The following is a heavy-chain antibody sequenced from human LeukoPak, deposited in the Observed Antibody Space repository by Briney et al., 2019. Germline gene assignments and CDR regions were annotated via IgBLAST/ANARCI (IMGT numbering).Heavy chain of an antibody. J-gene: IGHJ4*02. CDR2: IYTGGNT. CDR3: ARLMGGSYLDS. Sequence: SETLSLTCTVSGGSIRSYYWSWIRQPPGKGLGWIGYIYTGGNTNYNPSLKSRVTISVDTSKNQFSLKLTSVTAADTAVYYCARLMGGSYLDSWGQGTLVTASS. CDR1: GGSIRSYY. D-gene: IGHD1-26*01. V-gene: IGHV4-4*09.